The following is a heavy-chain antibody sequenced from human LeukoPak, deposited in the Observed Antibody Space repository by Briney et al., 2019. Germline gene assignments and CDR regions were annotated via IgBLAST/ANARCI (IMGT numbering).Heavy chain of an antibody. CDR1: GGXX. J-gene: IGHJ4*02. D-gene: IGHD3-22*01. CDR3: ARGVFGYDSSGYYYVPYYFDY. V-gene: IGHV4-31*02. Sequence: GGXXWSWVRXXPGKGLEWIGYIYYSGSTYYHPSLKSRVTISVDTSKNQFSLKLSSVTAADTAVYYCARGVFGYDSSGYYYVPYYFDYWGQGTLVTVSS. CDR2: IYYSGST.